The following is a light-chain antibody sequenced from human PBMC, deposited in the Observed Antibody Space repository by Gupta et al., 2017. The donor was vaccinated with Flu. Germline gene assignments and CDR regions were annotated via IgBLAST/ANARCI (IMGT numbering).Light chain of an antibody. V-gene: IGLV1-51*01. J-gene: IGLJ2*01. Sequence: VTISCAGSSSNVGSNSVSWVKQVPGTAPKLLIYDTDKRPSGTPDRFSGSKSGTSAILGITGLQPGDEADYYCGTWDTRRSGVVVFGAGTKLTVL. CDR2: DTD. CDR1: SSNVGSNS. CDR3: GTWDTRRSGVVV.